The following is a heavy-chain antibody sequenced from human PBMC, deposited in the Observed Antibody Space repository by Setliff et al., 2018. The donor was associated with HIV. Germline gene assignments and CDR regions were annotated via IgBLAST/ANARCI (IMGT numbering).Heavy chain of an antibody. J-gene: IGHJ6*03. D-gene: IGHD1-7*01. Sequence: GASVKVSCKASGGTFSDFRITWVRQAPGQGLEWVGGIIPIFGTANYAQKFQGRVTITADESTSTAYMELSSLRSEDTAVYYCARVGGAPNWNYPWNYYYYYYMDVWGKGTTVTVSS. CDR3: ARVGGAPNWNYPWNYYYYYYMDV. CDR1: GGTFSDFR. V-gene: IGHV1-69*13. CDR2: IIPIFGTA.